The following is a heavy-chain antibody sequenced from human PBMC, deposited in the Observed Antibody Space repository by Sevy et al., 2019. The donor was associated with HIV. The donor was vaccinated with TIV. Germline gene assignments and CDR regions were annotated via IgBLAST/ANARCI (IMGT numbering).Heavy chain of an antibody. V-gene: IGHV3-30*03. Sequence: GGSLRLSCAASGLIFSHYGMHWVRQAPGKGLEWVAFISYDGSDTYYVDSVKGRFSISRDNSKNTVYLQINSLRTEDTALYYGARNTAAAGTGGFDYWGQGTLVTVSS. CDR2: ISYDGSDT. J-gene: IGHJ4*02. D-gene: IGHD6-13*01. CDR1: GLIFSHYG. CDR3: ARNTAAAGTGGFDY.